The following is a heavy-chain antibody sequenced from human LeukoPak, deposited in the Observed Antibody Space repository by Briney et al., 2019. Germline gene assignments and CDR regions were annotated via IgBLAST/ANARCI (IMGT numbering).Heavy chain of an antibody. D-gene: IGHD6-13*01. Sequence: GGSLRLSCAASGFTFTSYWMSWVGQAQGKGLDWVATIKQDGSEKYYVDSVKGRFAISRDNAKNSLYLQMNSLRAEDTAVYYCARFRGSSWYGSVDYWGQGTLVTVSS. CDR2: IKQDGSEK. V-gene: IGHV3-7*01. J-gene: IGHJ4*02. CDR1: GFTFTSYW. CDR3: ARFRGSSWYGSVDY.